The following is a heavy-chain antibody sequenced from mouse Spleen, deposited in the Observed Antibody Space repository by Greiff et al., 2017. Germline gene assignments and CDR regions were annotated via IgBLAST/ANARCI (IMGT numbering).Heavy chain of an antibody. Sequence: EVQRVESGGGLVQPGGSRKLSCAASGFTFSSFGMHWVRQAPEKGLEWVAYISSGSSTIYYADTVKGRFTISRDNPKNTLFLQMTSLRSEDTAMYYCARYMGYDSPWFAYWGQGTLVTVSA. CDR2: ISSGSSTI. CDR1: GFTFSSFG. V-gene: IGHV5-17*02. D-gene: IGHD2-2*01. CDR3: ARYMGYDSPWFAY. J-gene: IGHJ3*01.